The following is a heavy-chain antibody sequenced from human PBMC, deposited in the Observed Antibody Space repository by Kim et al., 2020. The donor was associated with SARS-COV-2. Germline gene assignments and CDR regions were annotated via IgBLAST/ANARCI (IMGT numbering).Heavy chain of an antibody. CDR1: GFTFSTYN. J-gene: IGHJ2*01. CDR2: ISTSGNTI. V-gene: IGHV3-48*02. Sequence: GGSLRLSCEASGFTFSTYNMMWVRQAPGKGLEWVSYISTSGNTIYYADSVKGRFTISRDNAKNSLYLQLSSLRDEDTAVYYCARGLYYYGSGAYNPDWY. CDR3: ARGLYYYGSGAYNPDWY. D-gene: IGHD3-10*01.